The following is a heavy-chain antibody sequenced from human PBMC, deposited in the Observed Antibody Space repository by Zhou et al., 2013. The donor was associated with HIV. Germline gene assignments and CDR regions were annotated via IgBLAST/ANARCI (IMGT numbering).Heavy chain of an antibody. Sequence: QVRLVQSGDEVKKPGASVKVSCKTTGYTFNRYDVSWVRQAPGQGLEWMGWISGDNGNTNYSRKFQGRVTMTRDTSTTTVYMELSSLRSEDTAVYYCARQLNYYDSSALDNSFDYWGQGTLVTVSS. D-gene: IGHD3-22*01. CDR3: ARQLNYYDSSALDNSFDY. V-gene: IGHV1-18*01. CDR1: GYTFNRYD. J-gene: IGHJ4*02. CDR2: ISGDNGNT.